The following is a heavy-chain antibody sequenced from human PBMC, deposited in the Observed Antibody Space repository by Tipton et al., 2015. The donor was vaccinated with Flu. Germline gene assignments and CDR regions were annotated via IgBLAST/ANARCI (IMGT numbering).Heavy chain of an antibody. J-gene: IGHJ5*02. CDR3: ARRDYSNYVSDPKSWFDP. D-gene: IGHD4-11*01. V-gene: IGHV4-39*07. Sequence: TLSLTCTVSRGSITSSTNYWGWIRQPPGKGLEWIGTLYSSGSTYYNPSLKSRVTISIDRSKNQFSLNLKSVTAGDMAVYYCARRDYSNYVSDPKSWFDPWGQGTLVAVSS. CDR1: RGSITSSTNY. CDR2: LYSSGST.